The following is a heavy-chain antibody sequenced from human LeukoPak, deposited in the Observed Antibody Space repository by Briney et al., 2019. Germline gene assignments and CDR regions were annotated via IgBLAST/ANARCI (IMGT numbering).Heavy chain of an antibody. CDR1: GFTFSTYA. D-gene: IGHD2-2*03. Sequence: GSLRLSCAASGFTFSTYAMSWVRQPPGKGLEWIGSFYYSGTTYYNPSLKSRVTTSVDTSKNQFSLRLSSVTAADTAVYYCASGIGSFDYWGQGTLVTVSS. V-gene: IGHV4-39*01. CDR2: FYYSGTT. CDR3: ASGIGSFDY. J-gene: IGHJ4*02.